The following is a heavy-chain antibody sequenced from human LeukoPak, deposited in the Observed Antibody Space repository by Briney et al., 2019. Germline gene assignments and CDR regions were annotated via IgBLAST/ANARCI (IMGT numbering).Heavy chain of an antibody. Sequence: GGSLRLSCAASGFTFSSYGMHWVRQAPGKGLEWVAVISYDGSNKYYADSVKGRFTISRDNSKNTLYLQMNSLRAEDTAVYYCAKAGYCSGGSCYWTYYFDYWGQGTLVTVSS. CDR3: AKAGYCSGGSCYWTYYFDY. D-gene: IGHD2-15*01. V-gene: IGHV3-30*18. CDR1: GFTFSSYG. J-gene: IGHJ4*02. CDR2: ISYDGSNK.